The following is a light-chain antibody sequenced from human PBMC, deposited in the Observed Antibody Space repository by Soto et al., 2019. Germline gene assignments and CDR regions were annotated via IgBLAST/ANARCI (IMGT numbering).Light chain of an antibody. CDR2: GAS. J-gene: IGKJ4*01. CDR1: QSVSKNY. Sequence: EIVLTQSPGTLSLSPGERGTLSCRASQSVSKNYLAWYQQKPGQAPRLLIYGASSRATGIPDRFSGSGSGTDFTLTISRVEPEDFAVYSCQQSASSPLTFGGGTKVEIK. V-gene: IGKV3-20*01. CDR3: QQSASSPLT.